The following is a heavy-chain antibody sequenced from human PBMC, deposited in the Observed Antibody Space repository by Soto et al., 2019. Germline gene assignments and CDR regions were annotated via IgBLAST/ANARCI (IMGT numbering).Heavy chain of an antibody. CDR1: GYTFTNYY. CDR2: INPSGGGT. D-gene: IGHD1-26*01. V-gene: IGHV1-46*01. J-gene: IGHJ4*02. Sequence: QVQLVQSGAEVKKPGASVKVSCKASGYTFTNYYRHWVRQAPGQGLEWMGMINPSGGGTDYAQKFQGRVTMTRDTSTRTVYMELSSLRSEDTAVYYSARDAGTSGPYSRYWGQGTLVTVSS. CDR3: ARDAGTSGPYSRY.